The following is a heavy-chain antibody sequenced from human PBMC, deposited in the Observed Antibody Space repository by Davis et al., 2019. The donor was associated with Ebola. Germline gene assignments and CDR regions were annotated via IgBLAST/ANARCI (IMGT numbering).Heavy chain of an antibody. Sequence: ASVQVSCKASGYTFIGHYMHWVRQAPGQGLEWLGWIKPSSGGTTYAQKFQGRVTMTSDTSTGTVYMELLRLMSDDTAVYYCARDAVGDNILKLDYWGQGTLVTVSS. D-gene: IGHD4-17*01. J-gene: IGHJ4*02. CDR1: GYTFIGHY. V-gene: IGHV1-2*02. CDR3: ARDAVGDNILKLDY. CDR2: IKPSSGGT.